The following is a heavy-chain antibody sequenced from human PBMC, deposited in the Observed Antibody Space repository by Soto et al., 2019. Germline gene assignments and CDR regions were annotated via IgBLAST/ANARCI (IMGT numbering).Heavy chain of an antibody. Sequence: GGSLRLSCAASGFTVSSNYMSWVRQAPGKGLEWVSVIYSGGSTYYADSVKGRFTISRDNSKNTLYLQMNSLRAEDTAVYYCARTAGGTYASAEYFHHWGQRTLDPGYS. V-gene: IGHV3-53*01. CDR1: GFTVSSNY. CDR3: ARTAGGTYASAEYFHH. J-gene: IGHJ1*01. D-gene: IGHD6-13*01. CDR2: IYSGGST.